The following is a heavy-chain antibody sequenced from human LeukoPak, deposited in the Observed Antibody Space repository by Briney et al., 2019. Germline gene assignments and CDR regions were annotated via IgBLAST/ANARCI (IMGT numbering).Heavy chain of an antibody. CDR1: EFTFSSNW. CDR2: IYTSGST. J-gene: IGHJ4*02. D-gene: IGHD3-3*01. Sequence: GSLRLSCVVSEFTFSSNWMNWVRQAPGKGLEWIGRIYTSGSTNYNPSLKSRVTMSVDTSKNQFSLKLSSVTAADTAVYYCARHDWSGYFDYWGQGTLVTVSS. V-gene: IGHV4-4*07. CDR3: ARHDWSGYFDY.